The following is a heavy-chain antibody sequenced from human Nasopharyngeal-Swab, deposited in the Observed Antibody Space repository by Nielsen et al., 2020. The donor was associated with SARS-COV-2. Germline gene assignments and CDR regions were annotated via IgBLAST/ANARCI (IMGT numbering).Heavy chain of an antibody. CDR3: ARDADSGSYAPVGMDV. CDR2: IKQDGSEK. J-gene: IGHJ6*02. Sequence: VRQAPGKGLEWVANIKQDGSEKYYVDSVKGRFTISRDNAKNSLYLQMNSLRAEDTAVYYCARDADSGSYAPVGMDVWGQGTTVIVSS. D-gene: IGHD1-26*01. V-gene: IGHV3-7*01.